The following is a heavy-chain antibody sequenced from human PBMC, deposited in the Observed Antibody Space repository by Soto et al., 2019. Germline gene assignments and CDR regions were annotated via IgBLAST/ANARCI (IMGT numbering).Heavy chain of an antibody. CDR3: ARVRLWFGESYYGMDV. D-gene: IGHD3-10*01. V-gene: IGHV4-4*02. J-gene: IGHJ6*02. Sequence: SETLSLTCAVSGGSISSSNWWSWVRQPAGRGLEWIGEIYHSGSTNYNPSLTSRVTISVDKSKNQFSLKLSSVTAADTAVYYCARVRLWFGESYYGMDVWGQGTTV. CDR1: GGSISSSNW. CDR2: IYHSGST.